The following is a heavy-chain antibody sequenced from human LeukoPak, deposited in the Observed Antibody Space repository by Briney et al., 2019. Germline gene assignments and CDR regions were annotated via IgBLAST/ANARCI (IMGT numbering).Heavy chain of an antibody. CDR3: ARDGSGVGATLGLMWAFDI. CDR2: ISYDGSNK. CDR1: GFTFSSYG. Sequence: GGSLRLSCAASGFTFSSYGMHRVRQAPGKGLEWVAVISYDGSNKYYADSVKGRFTISRDNSKNTLYLQMNSLRAEDTAVYYCARDGSGVGATLGLMWAFDIWGQGTMVTVSS. J-gene: IGHJ3*02. V-gene: IGHV3-30*03. D-gene: IGHD1-26*01.